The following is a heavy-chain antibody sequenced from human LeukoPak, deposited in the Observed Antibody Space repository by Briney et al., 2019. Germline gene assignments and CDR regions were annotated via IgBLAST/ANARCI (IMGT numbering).Heavy chain of an antibody. D-gene: IGHD6-19*01. CDR1: GFTFSNFA. V-gene: IGHV3-11*01. Sequence: GGSLRLSCAASGFTFSNFAMSWVRLVPGKGLEWVSYISSSGSTIYYADSVKGRFAISRDNAKNSLYLQMNSLRAEDTAVYYCARVQWLDGGVYWGQGTLVTVSS. J-gene: IGHJ4*02. CDR3: ARVQWLDGGVY. CDR2: ISSSGSTI.